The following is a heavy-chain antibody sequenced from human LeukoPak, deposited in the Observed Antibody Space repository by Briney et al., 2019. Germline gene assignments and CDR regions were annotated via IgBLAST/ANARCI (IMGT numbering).Heavy chain of an antibody. Sequence: KTGGSLRLSCAASGFTFSSYGMNWVRQAPGKGLEWVSSISSSSSYIYYADSVKGRFTISRDNAKNSLYLQMNSLRAEDTAVYYCAREQGLLWFGELSLGGAFDIWGQGTMVTVSS. J-gene: IGHJ3*02. CDR2: ISSSSSYI. CDR3: AREQGLLWFGELSLGGAFDI. CDR1: GFTFSSYG. V-gene: IGHV3-21*01. D-gene: IGHD3-10*01.